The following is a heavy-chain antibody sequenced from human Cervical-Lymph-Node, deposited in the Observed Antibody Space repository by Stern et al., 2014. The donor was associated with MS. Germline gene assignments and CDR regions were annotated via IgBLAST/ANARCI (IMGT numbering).Heavy chain of an antibody. CDR2: ISSSGRSV. D-gene: IGHD3-22*01. J-gene: IGHJ5*02. V-gene: IGHV3-11*01. Sequence: QVQLVESGGGLVKPGGSLRLSCAASGFTFSDYFMSWFRQAPGKGLEWLSYISSSGRSVYYADSVKGRFTISRDNAENSLSLQMNSLRAEDTAMYYCARGTLYYERVFDPWGQGTLVTVSS. CDR3: ARGTLYYERVFDP. CDR1: GFTFSDYF.